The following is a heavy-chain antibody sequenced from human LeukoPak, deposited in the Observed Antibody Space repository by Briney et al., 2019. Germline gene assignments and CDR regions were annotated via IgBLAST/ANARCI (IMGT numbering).Heavy chain of an antibody. CDR2: INHSGST. CDR1: GGSFSGYY. J-gene: IGHJ4*02. Sequence: SETLSLTCAVYGGSFSGYYWSWIRQPPGKGLEWIGEINHSGSTNYNPSLKSRVTISVDTSKNQFSLKLSSVTAADTAVYYCARNRRWLQFWHFDYWGQGTLVTVSS. D-gene: IGHD5-24*01. V-gene: IGHV4-34*01. CDR3: ARNRRWLQFWHFDY.